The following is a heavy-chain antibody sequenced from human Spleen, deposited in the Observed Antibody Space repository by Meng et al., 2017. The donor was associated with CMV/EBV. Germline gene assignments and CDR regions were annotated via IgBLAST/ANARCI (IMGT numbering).Heavy chain of an antibody. Sequence: ESLRLSCTVSGYSISSGYYWGWIRQPPGKGLEWIGSIYHSGSTYYNPSLKSRVTISVDTSKNQFSLKLSSVTAADTAVYYCARHSSSWEIDYWGQGTLVTVSS. J-gene: IGHJ4*02. D-gene: IGHD6-13*01. CDR2: IYHSGST. V-gene: IGHV4-38-2*02. CDR3: ARHSSSWEIDY. CDR1: GYSISSGYY.